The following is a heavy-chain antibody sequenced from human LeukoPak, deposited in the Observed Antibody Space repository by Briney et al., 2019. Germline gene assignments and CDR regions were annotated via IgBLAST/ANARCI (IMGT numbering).Heavy chain of an antibody. CDR3: ARDNQYSSGDNP. V-gene: IGHV3-74*01. Sequence: PGGSLRLSCAASGFTFSSYWMHWVRQAPGKGLVWVSRINSDGSRTSYADSVKGRFTISRDNAKNLLYLQMNSLRAEDTAVYYCARDNQYSSGDNPWGQGTLVTVSS. CDR1: GFTFSSYW. CDR2: INSDGSRT. D-gene: IGHD6-19*01. J-gene: IGHJ5*02.